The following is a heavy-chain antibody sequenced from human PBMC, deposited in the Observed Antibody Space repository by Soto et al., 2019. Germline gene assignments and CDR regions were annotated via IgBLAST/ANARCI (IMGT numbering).Heavy chain of an antibody. CDR3: ARDNYDFWSGYSRGPHYGMDV. Sequence: SVKGSCKASGGTFSSYAISWVRQAPGQGLEWMGGIIPIFGTANYAQKFQGRVTITADESTSTAYMELSSLRSEDTAVYYCARDNYDFWSGYSRGPHYGMDVWGQGTTVTVSS. V-gene: IGHV1-69*13. CDR1: GGTFSSYA. J-gene: IGHJ6*02. CDR2: IIPIFGTA. D-gene: IGHD3-3*01.